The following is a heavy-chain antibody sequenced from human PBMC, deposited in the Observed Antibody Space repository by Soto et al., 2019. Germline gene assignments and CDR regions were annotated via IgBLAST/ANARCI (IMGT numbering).Heavy chain of an antibody. Sequence: GGSLRLSCAASGFTFSSYGMHWVRQAPGKGLEWVAVIWYDGSNKYYADSVKGRFTISRDNSKNTLYLQMNSLRAEDTAVYYCARSRCSGGSCYFLSPGMDVWGQGTTVTVSS. CDR2: IWYDGSNK. CDR1: GFTFSSYG. V-gene: IGHV3-33*01. J-gene: IGHJ6*02. D-gene: IGHD2-15*01. CDR3: ARSRCSGGSCYFLSPGMDV.